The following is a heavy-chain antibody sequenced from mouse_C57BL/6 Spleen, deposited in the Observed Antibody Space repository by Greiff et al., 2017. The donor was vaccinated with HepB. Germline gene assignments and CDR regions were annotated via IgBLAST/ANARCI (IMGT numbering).Heavy chain of an antibody. J-gene: IGHJ2*01. CDR2: IDPSDSYT. V-gene: IGHV1-69*01. Sequence: VQLQQPGAELVMPGASVKLSCKASGYTFTSYWMHWVKQRPGQGLEWIGEIDPSDSYTNYNQKFKGKSTLTVDKSSSTAYMQLSSLTSEDSAVYYCARRGNGLFDYWGQGTTLTVSS. D-gene: IGHD1-1*02. CDR3: ARRGNGLFDY. CDR1: GYTFTSYW.